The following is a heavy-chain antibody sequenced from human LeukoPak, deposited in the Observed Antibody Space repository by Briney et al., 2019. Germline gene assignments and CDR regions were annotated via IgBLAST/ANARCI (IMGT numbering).Heavy chain of an antibody. CDR1: GGSVNSYY. V-gene: IGHV4-59*02. J-gene: IGHJ4*02. CDR3: ARSGYPLSFDY. D-gene: IGHD3-10*01. CDR2: IDYSGNT. Sequence: SETLSLTCTVSGGSVNSYYWSWIRQPPGKGLEWLGYIDYSGNTNYSPSLQSRLTISVDTSKNQFSLKLSSVTAADTAVYYCARSGYPLSFDYWGQGTLVTVSS.